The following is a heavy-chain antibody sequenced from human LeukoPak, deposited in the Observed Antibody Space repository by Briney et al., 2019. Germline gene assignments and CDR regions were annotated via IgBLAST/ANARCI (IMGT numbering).Heavy chain of an antibody. J-gene: IGHJ4*02. CDR1: GFTFSSYG. CDR2: ISDSGGST. D-gene: IGHD3-22*01. CDR3: AKTSYSYDSSGYYYFDY. Sequence: PGGSLRLSCAASGFTFSSYGRSWVRQAPGKGREWVSGISDSGGSTYYADSVKGRFTISRDNSTNTLYVQMNSLRAEDTAVYTCAKTSYSYDSSGYYYFDYWGQGTLVTVSS. V-gene: IGHV3-23*01.